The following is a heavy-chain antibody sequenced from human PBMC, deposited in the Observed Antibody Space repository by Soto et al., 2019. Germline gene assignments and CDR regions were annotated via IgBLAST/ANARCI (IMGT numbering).Heavy chain of an antibody. CDR1: GYSFTSYW. CDR3: ARHVRNPPYYDILTGYKYYYYMDV. CDR2: IYPGDSDT. D-gene: IGHD3-9*01. J-gene: IGHJ6*03. Sequence: GESLKISCKGSGYSFTSYWIGLVRQMPGKGLEWMGIIYPGDSDTRYSPSFQGQVTISADKSISTAYLQWSSLKASDTAMYYCARHVRNPPYYDILTGYKYYYYMDVWGKGTTVTVSS. V-gene: IGHV5-51*01.